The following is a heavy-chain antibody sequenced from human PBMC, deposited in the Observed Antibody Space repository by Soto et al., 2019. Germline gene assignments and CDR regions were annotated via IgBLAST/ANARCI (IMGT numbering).Heavy chain of an antibody. CDR2: INTYNGNT. V-gene: IGHV1-18*01. CDR1: GYTFTRYG. J-gene: IGHJ6*02. Sequence: QVQLVQSGAEVKNPGTSVKVSCKASGYTFTRYGIGWARQAPGQGLEWMGWINTYNGNTNYAQNVQGRVTLTTDTSTSTAYMELRCLRSNDTAIYYCAMVDVYVTPSPQDVWGQGTTVIVSS. D-gene: IGHD3-16*01. CDR3: AMVDVYVTPSPQDV.